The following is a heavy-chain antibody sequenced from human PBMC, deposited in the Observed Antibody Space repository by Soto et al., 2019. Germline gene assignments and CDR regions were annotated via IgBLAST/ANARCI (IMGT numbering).Heavy chain of an antibody. Sequence: GESLKISCKASGYIFTTYWIAWVRQMPGQGLEWIGIINPIDSDTRYSPSFQGQVTISADKSISTTYLQWSSLKASDTAIYYCARQWKFDYWGQGTLVTVSS. CDR2: INPIDSDT. CDR3: ARQWKFDY. D-gene: IGHD1-1*01. J-gene: IGHJ4*02. CDR1: GYIFTTYW. V-gene: IGHV5-51*01.